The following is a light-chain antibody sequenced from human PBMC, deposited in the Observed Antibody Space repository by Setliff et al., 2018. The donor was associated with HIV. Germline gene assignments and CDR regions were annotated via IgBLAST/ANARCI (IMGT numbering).Light chain of an antibody. J-gene: IGLJ2*01. CDR1: SSDVGNTLS. CDR2: EVD. V-gene: IGLV2-23*02. Sequence: QSVLTQPASVSGSPGQSITTACTGSSSDVGNTLSVSWYQQNVGEVPKLLIYEVDRRPSGISHRFSGSKSGNTASLTISGLQVEDEADYCCCSYGSGDIWVFGGGTKVTVL. CDR3: CSYGSGDIWV.